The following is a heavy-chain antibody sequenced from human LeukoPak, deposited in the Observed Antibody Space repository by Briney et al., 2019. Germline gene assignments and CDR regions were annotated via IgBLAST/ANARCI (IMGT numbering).Heavy chain of an antibody. J-gene: IGHJ4*02. CDR3: ARLASGSYGPLTPFDY. CDR1: GGSISSYY. CDR2: IYYSGST. Sequence: SETLSLTCTVSGGSISSYYWSWIRQPPGKGLEWIGDIYYSGSTNYNPSLKSRVTISVDTSKNQFSLRLSSVTAADTAVYYSARLASGSYGPLTPFDYWGQGTLVTVTS. V-gene: IGHV4-59*08. D-gene: IGHD1-26*01.